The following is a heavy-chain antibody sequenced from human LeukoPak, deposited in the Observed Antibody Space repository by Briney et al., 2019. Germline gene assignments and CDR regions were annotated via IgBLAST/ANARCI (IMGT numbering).Heavy chain of an antibody. CDR3: ARGNPLAGHSFDI. CDR2: SSFSGSTI. Sequence: PGGSLRLSCAASGFTFSSYEMNWVRQAPGKGLEWVSYSSFSGSTIYYADSVKGRFTISRDNAKNSLYLQMNSLRAEDTAVYYCARGNPLAGHSFDIWGQGTMVTVSS. V-gene: IGHV3-48*03. CDR1: GFTFSSYE. J-gene: IGHJ3*02.